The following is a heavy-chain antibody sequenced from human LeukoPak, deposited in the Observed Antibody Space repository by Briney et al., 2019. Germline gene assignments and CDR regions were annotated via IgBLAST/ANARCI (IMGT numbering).Heavy chain of an antibody. D-gene: IGHD5-24*01. CDR3: AKGGEDSGYNSHFDS. CDR1: GFTFRSYA. V-gene: IGHV3-23*01. J-gene: IGHJ4*02. CDR2: ISGSGGSR. Sequence: GGSLRLSCATSGFTFRSYAPGWVRQAPGKGLEWVSLISGSGGSRYYGDSVKGRFTISRDNSKNSVYLEMSSLSAGDTAVYYCAKGGEDSGYNSHFDSWGQGTLVIVSS.